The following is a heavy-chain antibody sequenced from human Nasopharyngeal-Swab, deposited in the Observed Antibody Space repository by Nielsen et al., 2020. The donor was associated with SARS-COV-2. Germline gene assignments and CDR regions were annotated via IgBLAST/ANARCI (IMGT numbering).Heavy chain of an antibody. V-gene: IGHV1-3*01. J-gene: IGHJ6*02. CDR1: GYTFTSYA. CDR2: INAGNGNT. CDR3: ARDDYYYYGMDV. Sequence: ASVKVSCKASGYTFTSYAMHWVRQAPGQRLEWMGWINAGNGNTKYSQKFQGRVTITRDTSANTAYMELSSLRSEDTAVYYCARDDYYYYGMDVWGQGTTVTVSS.